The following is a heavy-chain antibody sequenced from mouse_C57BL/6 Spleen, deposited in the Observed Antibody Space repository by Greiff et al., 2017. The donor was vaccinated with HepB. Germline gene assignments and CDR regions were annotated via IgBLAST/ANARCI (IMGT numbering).Heavy chain of an antibody. CDR3: ARYYGSSYWYFDV. V-gene: IGHV1-9*01. J-gene: IGHJ1*03. Sequence: QVQLQQSGAELMKPGASVKLSCKATGYTFTGYWIEWVKQRPGHGLEWIGEILPGSGSTNYNEKFKGKATFTADKSSNTAYMQLSSLTTEDSAIYYCARYYGSSYWYFDVWGTGTTVTVSS. CDR2: ILPGSGST. D-gene: IGHD1-1*01. CDR1: GYTFTGYW.